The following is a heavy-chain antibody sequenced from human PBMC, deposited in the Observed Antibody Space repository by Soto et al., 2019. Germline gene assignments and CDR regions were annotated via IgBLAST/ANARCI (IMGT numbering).Heavy chain of an antibody. D-gene: IGHD6-6*01. CDR3: ARDTLTNGIAARPFDY. CDR2: TYYRSKWYN. V-gene: IGHV6-1*01. J-gene: IGHJ4*02. Sequence: SQTLSLTCAISGDSVSSNSAAWNWIRQSPSRGLEWLGRTYYRSKWYNDYAVSVKSRITINPDTSKNQFSLQLNSVTPEDTAVYYCARDTLTNGIAARPFDYWGQGTLVTVSS. CDR1: GDSVSSNSAA.